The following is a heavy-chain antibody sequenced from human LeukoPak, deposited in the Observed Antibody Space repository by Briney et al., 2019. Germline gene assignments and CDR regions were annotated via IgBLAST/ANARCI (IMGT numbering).Heavy chain of an antibody. CDR2: ISGSGSVT. CDR1: GFSFSDYY. D-gene: IGHD3-10*01. J-gene: IGHJ4*02. Sequence: PGGSLRLSCAASGFSFSDYYMTWIRQAPGKGPEWVSYISGSGSVTNYAASVRGRFTISRDNAKNLLYLQMNSLRAEDTAVYYCANYSGAEKDNYKDFEYWGQGTLVTVSS. V-gene: IGHV3-11*06. CDR3: ANYSGAEKDNYKDFEY.